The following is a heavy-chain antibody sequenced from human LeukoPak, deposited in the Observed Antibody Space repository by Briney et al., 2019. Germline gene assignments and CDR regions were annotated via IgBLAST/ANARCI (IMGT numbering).Heavy chain of an antibody. CDR3: ARGDYYYGSGSYPFDY. V-gene: IGHV4-38-2*02. D-gene: IGHD3-10*01. CDR1: GYSISSGYY. Sequence: PSETLSLTCTVSGYSISSGYYWGWIRQPPGKGLEWIGNIYHSGSTYYNPSLKSRVTISVDTPKNQFSLKLSSVTAADTAVYFCARGDYYYGSGSYPFDYWGQGTLVTVSS. J-gene: IGHJ4*02. CDR2: IYHSGST.